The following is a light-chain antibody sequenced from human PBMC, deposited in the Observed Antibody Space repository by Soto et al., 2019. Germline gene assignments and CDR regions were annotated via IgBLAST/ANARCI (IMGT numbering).Light chain of an antibody. Sequence: EIVLTQSPATLSLSPGERATLSCRASQSISSNLGWYQQKPGQAPRLLIYDASNRATGIPARFSGSGSGTDFILTINSLEPGDFAVYYCQQRTNWPLTFGGGTMLEIK. CDR3: QQRTNWPLT. CDR1: QSISSN. V-gene: IGKV3-11*01. J-gene: IGKJ4*01. CDR2: DAS.